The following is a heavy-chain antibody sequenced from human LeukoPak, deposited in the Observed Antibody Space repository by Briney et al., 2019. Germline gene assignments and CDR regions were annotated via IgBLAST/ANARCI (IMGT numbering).Heavy chain of an antibody. CDR3: ARAYCSSTRCWGYYYGMDV. CDR1: GFTFSSYA. V-gene: IGHV3-30-3*01. Sequence: GRSLRLSCAASGFTFSSYAMHWVRQAPGKGLEWVAVISYDGSNKYYADSVKGRFTISRDNSKNTLYLQMNSLRAEDTAVYYCARAYCSSTRCWGYYYGMDVWGEGTTVTVSS. J-gene: IGHJ6*04. D-gene: IGHD2-2*01. CDR2: ISYDGSNK.